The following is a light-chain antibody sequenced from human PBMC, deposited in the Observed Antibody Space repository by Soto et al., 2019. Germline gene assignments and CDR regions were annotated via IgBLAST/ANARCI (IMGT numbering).Light chain of an antibody. CDR2: YDS. CDR3: QVWDDSSDHPGVV. J-gene: IGLJ2*01. CDR1: NIGSKS. Sequence: SYELTQPPSVSVAPGKTARITCGGTNIGSKSADWYQQKPGQAPVLVIYYDSGRPSGIPERFSGSNSGNTATLAITSVEAGDEADYYCQVWDDSSDHPGVVFGGGTKLTVL. V-gene: IGLV3-21*04.